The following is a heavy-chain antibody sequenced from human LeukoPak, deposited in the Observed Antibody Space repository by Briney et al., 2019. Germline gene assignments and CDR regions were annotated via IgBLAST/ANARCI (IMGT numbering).Heavy chain of an antibody. CDR3: ARELTEYSSGWYPRGCFDY. Sequence: GGSLRLSCAASGFTFSSYGMHWVRQAPGKGLEWVAGISYDGSNKYYADSVKGRFTISRDNAKNTLYLQMNSLRAEDTAVYYCARELTEYSSGWYPRGCFDYWGQGTLVTVSS. CDR2: ISYDGSNK. D-gene: IGHD6-19*01. V-gene: IGHV3-30*03. J-gene: IGHJ4*02. CDR1: GFTFSSYG.